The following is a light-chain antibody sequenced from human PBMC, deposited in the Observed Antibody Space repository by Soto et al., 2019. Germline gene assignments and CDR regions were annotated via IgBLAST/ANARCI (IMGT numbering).Light chain of an antibody. CDR3: QQRSNWPRT. Sequence: ETVMTQSPSTLSGSPGQGATLSWRASQRVGGDLAWYQQKPGQAPRLLIYGASARATAIPGRFSGSGYGTEFNLTISSLQSEDSAVYYCQQRSNWPRTFGQGTKVDIK. J-gene: IGKJ1*01. V-gene: IGKV3-15*01. CDR1: QRVGGD. CDR2: GAS.